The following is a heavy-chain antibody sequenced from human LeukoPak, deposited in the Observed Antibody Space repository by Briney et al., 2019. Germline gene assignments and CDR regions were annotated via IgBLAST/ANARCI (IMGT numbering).Heavy chain of an antibody. CDR2: INHSGST. CDR1: GGSFSGYY. J-gene: IGHJ5*02. CDR3: GRGRDIVVVPAAMSGWFDP. D-gene: IGHD2-2*01. Sequence: PSETLSLTCAVHGGSFSGYYWSWIRQPPGKGLEWIGEINHSGSTNYNPSLKSRVTISVGAAKIQFSLRLCSVTAADTAVYYWGRGRDIVVVPAAMSGWFDPWGQGTLVTGFS. V-gene: IGHV4-34*01.